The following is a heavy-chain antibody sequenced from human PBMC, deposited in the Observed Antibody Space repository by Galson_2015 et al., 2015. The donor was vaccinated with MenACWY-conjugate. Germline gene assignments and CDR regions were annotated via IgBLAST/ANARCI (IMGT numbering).Heavy chain of an antibody. V-gene: IGHV3-7*01. Sequence: SLRLCCAASGFTFSTHWLGWVRQAPGKGLEWESHIKQDGSAKYYVDSVKGRFTISRDNAKNSLYLQMDSLRAEDTAVYYCARAKEQWLSKTFDIWGQGTMVTVSS. CDR1: GFTFSTHW. D-gene: IGHD6-19*01. CDR3: ARAKEQWLSKTFDI. CDR2: IKQDGSAK. J-gene: IGHJ3*02.